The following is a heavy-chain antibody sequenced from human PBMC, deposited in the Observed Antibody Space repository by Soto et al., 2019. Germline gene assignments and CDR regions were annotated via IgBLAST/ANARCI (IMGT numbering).Heavy chain of an antibody. CDR1: GGSISSDRYF. D-gene: IGHD3-22*01. CDR2: MFYSGST. Sequence: SETLSLTCTVSGGSISSDRYFWAWIRQPPGKGLEWIGGMFYSGSTYYNPSLKSRGTISVDMSVDMSKNRFSLKLNSVSAADTAIYFCSRADYYDSYSYYFLPSDFDFWGQGTLVTVSS. J-gene: IGHJ4*02. CDR3: SRADYYDSYSYYFLPSDFDF. V-gene: IGHV4-39*01.